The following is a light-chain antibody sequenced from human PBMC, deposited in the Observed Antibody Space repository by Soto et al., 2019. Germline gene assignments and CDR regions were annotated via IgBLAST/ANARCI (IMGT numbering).Light chain of an antibody. J-gene: IGLJ2*01. Sequence: QSALTQPPSASGSPGQSVTISCTGTSSDIGGYNYVSWYQQPPGKAPKLMIYEVTKRPSGVPDRFSGSKSGNTASLTVAGLQAEDEDDYYCTSFASNCNVVFGGGTQLTVL. CDR3: TSFASNCNVV. CDR1: SSDIGGYNY. V-gene: IGLV2-8*01. CDR2: EVT.